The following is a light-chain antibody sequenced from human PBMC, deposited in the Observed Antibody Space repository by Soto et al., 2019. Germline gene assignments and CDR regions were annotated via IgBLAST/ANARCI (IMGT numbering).Light chain of an antibody. CDR3: QQYNNWPFT. V-gene: IGKV3-15*01. J-gene: IGKJ3*01. Sequence: EIMMTQSPVTLSVSPGERATLSCRASQSVNSNLAWYQQKPGQAPRLLIYGASTRATGIPASFIGNGSGTEFTLNASSLKPEDFAVYYCQQYNNWPFTFGPGNKVDIK. CDR1: QSVNSN. CDR2: GAS.